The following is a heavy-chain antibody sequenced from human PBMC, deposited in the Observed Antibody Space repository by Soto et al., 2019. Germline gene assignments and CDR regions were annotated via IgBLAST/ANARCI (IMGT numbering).Heavy chain of an antibody. Sequence: SETLSLTCTVSGGSISSYYWSWIRQPPGKGLEWIGYIYYSGSTNYNPSLKSRVTISVDTSKNQFSLKLSSVTAADTAVYYCARDGTFYGSGSYFDDWGQGTLVTVSS. J-gene: IGHJ4*02. CDR1: GGSISSYY. CDR3: ARDGTFYGSGSYFDD. CDR2: IYYSGST. D-gene: IGHD3-10*01. V-gene: IGHV4-59*01.